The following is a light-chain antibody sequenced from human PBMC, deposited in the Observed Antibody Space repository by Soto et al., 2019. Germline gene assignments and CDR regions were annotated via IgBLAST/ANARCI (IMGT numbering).Light chain of an antibody. CDR1: QSISSW. V-gene: IGKV1-5*03. Sequence: DIPMTQSPSTLSASVGDRVTITCRASQSISSWLAWYQQKPGKAPKLLIYKASSLESGVPSRFSGSGSGTEFPLTISSLQPDDFATYYCQQYNSLWTFGQGTKVEIK. CDR3: QQYNSLWT. J-gene: IGKJ1*01. CDR2: KAS.